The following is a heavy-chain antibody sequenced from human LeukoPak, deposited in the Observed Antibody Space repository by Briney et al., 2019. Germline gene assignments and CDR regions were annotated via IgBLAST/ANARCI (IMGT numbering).Heavy chain of an antibody. CDR2: IYHSGST. V-gene: IGHV4-30-2*01. CDR1: GGSISSGGDS. J-gene: IGHJ4*02. CDR3: ARVGERGIDY. D-gene: IGHD3-16*01. Sequence: PSQTLSLTCAVSGGSISSGGDSWSWIRQPPGKGLEWIGYIYHSGSTYYNPSLKSRVTISVDRSKNQFSLKLSSVTAADTAVYYCARVGERGIDYWGQGTLVTVSS.